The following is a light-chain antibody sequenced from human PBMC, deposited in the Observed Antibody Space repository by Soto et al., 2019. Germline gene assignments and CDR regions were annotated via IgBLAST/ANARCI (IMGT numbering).Light chain of an antibody. CDR2: AND. CDR1: NIGADVD. CDR3: QSFDRSQTYDNRLSGV. Sequence: QSVLTQPPSVSGAPGQWVTISCTNIGADVDVFWYQHLPGTAPKLLINANDNRPAGVTDRFSGSKSGSSASLAITGLRAEDEATYYCQSFDRSQTYDNRLSGVFGRGTKLTVL. V-gene: IGLV1-40*01. J-gene: IGLJ3*02.